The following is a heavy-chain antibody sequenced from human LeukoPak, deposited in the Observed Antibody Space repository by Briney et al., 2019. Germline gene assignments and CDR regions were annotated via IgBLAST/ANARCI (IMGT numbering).Heavy chain of an antibody. J-gene: IGHJ4*02. CDR3: ARSGYSGYDWEDY. V-gene: IGHV4-59*01. Sequence: SETLSLTCTVSGGSISSYYWSWIRQPPGKGLEWIGYIYSSGSTSYNPSLKSRVTISVDTSKNQFSLKLSSVTAADTAVYFCARSGYSGYDWEDYWGQGTLVTVSS. D-gene: IGHD5-12*01. CDR2: IYSSGST. CDR1: GGSISSYY.